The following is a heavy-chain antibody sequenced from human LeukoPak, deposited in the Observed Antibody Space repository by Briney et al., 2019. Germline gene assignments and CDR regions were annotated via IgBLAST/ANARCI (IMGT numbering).Heavy chain of an antibody. Sequence: PAGSLCLSCAASGFTFSSYGRDWVRPAPGKGLEWVAVISYDGSNNYYAGSVTSRITISRDNSKNTLYLQMNSLRAEDTAVYYCARDEALSYWGQGTLVTVSS. J-gene: IGHJ4*02. CDR1: GFTFSSYG. CDR3: ARDEALSY. V-gene: IGHV3-30*04. CDR2: ISYDGSNN.